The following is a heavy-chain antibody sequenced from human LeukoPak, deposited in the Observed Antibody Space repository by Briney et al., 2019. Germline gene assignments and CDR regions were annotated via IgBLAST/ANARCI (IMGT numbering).Heavy chain of an antibody. J-gene: IGHJ6*03. Sequence: SETLSLTRTVSGGSISSYYWSWIRQPPGKGLEWIGYIYTSGSTNHNPPLKSRVTISVDTSKNQFSLKLSSVTATDTAVYYCARGMAPGYYYYYMDVWGKGTTVTVSS. CDR3: ARGMAPGYYYYYMDV. CDR1: GGSISSYY. CDR2: IYTSGST. V-gene: IGHV4-4*09. D-gene: IGHD2-8*01.